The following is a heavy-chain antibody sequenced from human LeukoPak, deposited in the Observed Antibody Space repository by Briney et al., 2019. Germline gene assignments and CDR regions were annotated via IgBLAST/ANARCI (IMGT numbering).Heavy chain of an antibody. CDR2: INPNSGGT. J-gene: IGHJ4*02. D-gene: IGHD3-22*01. CDR3: ARDKYDSSTPDY. Sequence: ASVKVSCKASGYIFTGYYMHWVRQAPGQGLEWMGWINPNSGGTNYAQKFQGRVTMTRDTSISTAYMELSRLRSDDTAVYYCARDKYDSSTPDYWGQGTLVTVSS. CDR1: GYIFTGYY. V-gene: IGHV1-2*02.